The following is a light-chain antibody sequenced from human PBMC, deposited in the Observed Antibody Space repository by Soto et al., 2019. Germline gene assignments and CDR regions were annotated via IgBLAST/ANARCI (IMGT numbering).Light chain of an antibody. CDR1: TSDVGAYNS. Sequence: QSVLTQPRSVSGSPGQSVTISCTGTTSDVGAYNSVSWYRQHPGKAPKLMIYDVSKRPSGVPDRFSGSKSGNTASLTISGLQAEDEADYYCYSSAGTYTFVFGTGTKVTVL. V-gene: IGLV2-11*01. CDR3: YSSAGTYTFV. CDR2: DVS. J-gene: IGLJ1*01.